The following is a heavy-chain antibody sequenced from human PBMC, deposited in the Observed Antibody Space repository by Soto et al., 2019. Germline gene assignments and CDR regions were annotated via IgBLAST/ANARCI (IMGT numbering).Heavy chain of an antibody. CDR2: ISWNSGSI. CDR3: AKARGIVGAQDAFDI. V-gene: IGHV3-9*01. Sequence: GGSLRLSCAASGSTFDDYAMHWVRQAPGKGLGWVSGISWNSGSIGYADSVKGRFTISRDNAKNSLYLQMNSLRAEDTALYYCAKARGIVGAQDAFDIWGQGTMVTVSS. J-gene: IGHJ3*02. D-gene: IGHD1-26*01. CDR1: GSTFDDYA.